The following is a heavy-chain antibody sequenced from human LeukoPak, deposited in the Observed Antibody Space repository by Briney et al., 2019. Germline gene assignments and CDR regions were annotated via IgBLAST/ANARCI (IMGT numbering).Heavy chain of an antibody. CDR3: ARESYSWFDS. V-gene: IGHV3-48*02. CDR1: GFTFSSYS. Sequence: GGSLRLSCAASGFTFSSYSMNWVRQAPGKGLEWVSFISSSSSTIYYEDSVKGRFTISRDNAKNSLYLRMNSLRDEDTAAYYCARESYSWFDSWGQGTLVTVSS. D-gene: IGHD1-26*01. CDR2: ISSSSSTI. J-gene: IGHJ5*01.